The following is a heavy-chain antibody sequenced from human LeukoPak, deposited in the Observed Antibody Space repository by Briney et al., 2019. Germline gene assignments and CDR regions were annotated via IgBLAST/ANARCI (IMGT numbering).Heavy chain of an antibody. J-gene: IGHJ6*03. V-gene: IGHV3-23*01. D-gene: IGHD3-9*01. CDR1: GFTFSSYA. CDR2: ISGSGGST. Sequence: PGGSLRLSCAASGFTFSSYAMSWVRQAPGKGLEWVSAISGSGGSTYYADSVKGRFTISRDNSKNTLYLQMNSLRAEDTAVYYCAKSDYDMLTGTTYYYYMDVWGKGTTVTVSS. CDR3: AKSDYDMLTGTTYYYYMDV.